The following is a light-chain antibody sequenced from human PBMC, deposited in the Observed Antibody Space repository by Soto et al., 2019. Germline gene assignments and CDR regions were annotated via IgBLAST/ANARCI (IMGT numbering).Light chain of an antibody. CDR1: LSSSNY. CDR2: AAS. CDR3: QQCYGTPLT. V-gene: IGKV1-39*01. J-gene: IGKJ4*01. Sequence: DMEMTQSPSSLSASVGDRVTITCRASLSSSNYLNWYQHKPGKVPKLLIYAASSLHIGVPKRFSGSGSGTDFTLTISSLQPEDFATYYCQQCYGTPLTFGGGTKIEIK.